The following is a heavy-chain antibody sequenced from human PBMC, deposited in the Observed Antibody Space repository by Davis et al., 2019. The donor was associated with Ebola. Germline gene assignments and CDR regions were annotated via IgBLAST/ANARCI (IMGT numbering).Heavy chain of an antibody. V-gene: IGHV4-31*03. CDR2: IYYSGST. Sequence: SETLSLTCTVSGGSISSGGYYWSWIRQHPGKGLEWIGYIYYSGSTYYNPSLKSRVTISVDTSKNQFSLKLSSVTAADTAVYYCARGRRDFWSSYYVYYGMDVWGQGTTVTVSS. D-gene: IGHD3-3*01. CDR1: GGSISSGGYY. CDR3: ARGRRDFWSSYYVYYGMDV. J-gene: IGHJ6*02.